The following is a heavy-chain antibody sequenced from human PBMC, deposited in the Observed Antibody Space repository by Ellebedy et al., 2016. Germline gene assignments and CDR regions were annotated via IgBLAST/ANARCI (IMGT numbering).Heavy chain of an antibody. CDR1: GYPISSNYY. J-gene: IGHJ3*02. CDR3: ARGRGSYYSAFDI. D-gene: IGHD1-26*01. CDR2: IYHSGST. V-gene: IGHV4-38-2*02. Sequence: GSLRLSCTVSGYPISSNYYWGWIRQPPGKGLEWIGSIYHSGSTYYNPPLKSRFTISRDTSKNQFSLKLTSVTAADTAVYYCARGRGSYYSAFDIWGQGTMVTVSS.